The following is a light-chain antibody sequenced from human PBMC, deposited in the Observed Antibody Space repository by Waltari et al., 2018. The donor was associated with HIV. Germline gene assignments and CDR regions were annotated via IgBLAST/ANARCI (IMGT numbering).Light chain of an antibody. CDR2: KTN. V-gene: IGLV1-47*01. Sequence: QSVLTQPPSASGTPGQRVPISSSGGSTNIGSKFVYWYHQLPGTAPKLLISKTNQRPSGVPDRFAGSKSGSSASLTISGIRSEDEAVYYCASWDDILSSVIFGGGTKVTVL. CDR1: STNIGSKF. CDR3: ASWDDILSSVI. J-gene: IGLJ2*01.